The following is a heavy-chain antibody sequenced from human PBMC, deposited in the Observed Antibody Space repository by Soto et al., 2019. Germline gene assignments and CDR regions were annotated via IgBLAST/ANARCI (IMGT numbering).Heavy chain of an antibody. J-gene: IGHJ4*02. CDR1: GGSISSGGYC. CDR2: IYSSGST. V-gene: IGHV4-31*03. CDR3: AREPMGQQFIYN. Sequence: SETLSLTCSVSGGSISSGGYCWSWIRQHPGKGLEWIGYIYSSGSTYYNPSLKSRVTISVDTSKNQFSLKLTSVTAADTAVYYCAREPMGQQFIYNWGQGTLVTVSS. D-gene: IGHD6-13*01.